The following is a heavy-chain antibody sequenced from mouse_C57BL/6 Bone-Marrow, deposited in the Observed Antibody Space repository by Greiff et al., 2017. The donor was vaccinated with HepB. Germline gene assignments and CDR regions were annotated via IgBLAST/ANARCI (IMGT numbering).Heavy chain of an antibody. J-gene: IGHJ3*01. CDR1: GYSFTGYY. CDR2: IYPYNGVS. D-gene: IGHD2-4*01. Sequence: VQLKESGPELVKPGASVKISCKASGYSFTGYYMHWVKQSHGNILDWIGYIYPYNGVSSYNQKFKGKATLTVDKSSSTAYMELRSLTSEDSAVYYCARSPIYYDYDGGFAYWGQGTLVTVSA. V-gene: IGHV1-31*01. CDR3: ARSPIYYDYDGGFAY.